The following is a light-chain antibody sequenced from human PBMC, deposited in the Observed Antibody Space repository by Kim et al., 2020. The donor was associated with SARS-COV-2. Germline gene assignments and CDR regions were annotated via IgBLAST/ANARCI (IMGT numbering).Light chain of an antibody. V-gene: IGLV2-11*01. J-gene: IGLJ1*01. CDR3: CSYAGSYV. Sequence: SPEQSVTISCTGTSSDVGSYDYVSWYQQHPGKAPKLMIYDVSKRPSGVPDRFSGSKSGNTASLTISGLQAEDEADYYCCSYAGSYVFGTGTKVTVL. CDR1: SSDVGSYDY. CDR2: DVS.